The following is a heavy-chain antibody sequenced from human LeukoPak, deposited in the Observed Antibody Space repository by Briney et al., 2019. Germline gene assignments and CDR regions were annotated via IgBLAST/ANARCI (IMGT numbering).Heavy chain of an antibody. Sequence: PSETLSLTCAVYGGSFSGYYWSWIRQPPGKGLEWIGEINHSGSTYYNSSLKSRVIILIDTAKNHFSLNLSSVTAADTAVYYCARSDGYGLVGIWGQGTMVTVSS. CDR3: ARSDGYGLVGI. J-gene: IGHJ3*02. D-gene: IGHD3-10*01. CDR2: INHSGST. CDR1: GGSFSGYY. V-gene: IGHV4-34*01.